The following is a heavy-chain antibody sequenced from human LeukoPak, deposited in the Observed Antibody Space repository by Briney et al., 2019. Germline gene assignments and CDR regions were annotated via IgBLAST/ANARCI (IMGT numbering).Heavy chain of an antibody. Sequence: SETLSLTCTVSGGSISSYYWSWIRQSPGKGLECIGYIHYTGSTNCNPSLKSRVTISVDTSKNQFSLKLSSVTAADTAVYYCARGGGMGYYYYYMDVWGQGTLVTVSS. CDR2: IHYTGST. D-gene: IGHD3-16*01. V-gene: IGHV4-59*01. J-gene: IGHJ6*03. CDR1: GGSISSYY. CDR3: ARGGGMGYYYYYMDV.